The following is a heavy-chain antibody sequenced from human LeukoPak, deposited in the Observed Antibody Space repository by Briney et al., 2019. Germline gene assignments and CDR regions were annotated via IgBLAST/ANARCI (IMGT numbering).Heavy chain of an antibody. V-gene: IGHV4-38-2*02. CDR1: GYSLTSGPF. CDR2: IFHTGST. J-gene: IGHJ4*02. Sequence: PSETLSLTCTVSGYSLTSGPFWGWIRQPPGKGLEGIGSIFHTGSTYYKPSLKSRVTFSVDTSKNQFSLRLNSVPAADTALYYCARVRYNWNRDFDYWGQGTLVTVSS. D-gene: IGHD1-20*01. CDR3: ARVRYNWNRDFDY.